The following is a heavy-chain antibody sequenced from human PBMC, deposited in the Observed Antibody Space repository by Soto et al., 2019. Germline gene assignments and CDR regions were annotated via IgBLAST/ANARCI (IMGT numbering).Heavy chain of an antibody. D-gene: IGHD3-22*01. CDR3: AKTYYYDSSGYYNI. Sequence: ASVKVSCKASGGTFSSYAISWVRQAPGQGLEWMGGIIPIFGTANYAQKFQGRVTITADESTSTAYMELSSLRSEDTAVYYCAKTYYYDSSGYYNIWGQGTLVTVSS. CDR2: IIPIFGTA. J-gene: IGHJ4*02. V-gene: IGHV1-69*13. CDR1: GGTFSSYA.